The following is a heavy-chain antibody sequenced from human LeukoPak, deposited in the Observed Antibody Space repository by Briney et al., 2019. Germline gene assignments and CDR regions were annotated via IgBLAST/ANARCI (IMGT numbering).Heavy chain of an antibody. CDR3: ARSPGGYQLLYGDDYYMNV. J-gene: IGHJ6*03. D-gene: IGHD2-2*02. V-gene: IGHV3-33*08. Sequence: PGGSLRLSCAASGFTFSSYEMNWVRQAPGKGLEWVAVIWYDGSNKYYADSVKGRFTISRDNSKNTLYLQMNSLRAEDTAVYYCARSPGGYQLLYGDDYYMNVWGKGTTVTVSS. CDR2: IWYDGSNK. CDR1: GFTFSSYE.